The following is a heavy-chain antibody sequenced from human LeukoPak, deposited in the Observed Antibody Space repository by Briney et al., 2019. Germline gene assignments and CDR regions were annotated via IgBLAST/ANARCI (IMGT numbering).Heavy chain of an antibody. V-gene: IGHV3-23*01. Sequence: GGSLRLSCAASGFRFSNFTMSWVRQAPGKGLEWVSLIIGSSGDTLYADSVKGRFTISRDISKNRLYLQMNSLRAEDTALYYCAKGAYDYIEMGYFDDWGQGTLVTVSS. J-gene: IGHJ4*02. CDR2: IIGSSGDT. D-gene: IGHD5-12*01. CDR1: GFRFSNFT. CDR3: AKGAYDYIEMGYFDD.